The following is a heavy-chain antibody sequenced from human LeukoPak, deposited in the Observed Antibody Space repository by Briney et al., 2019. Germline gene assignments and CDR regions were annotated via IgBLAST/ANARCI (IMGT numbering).Heavy chain of an antibody. V-gene: IGHV4-39*01. J-gene: IGHJ4*02. D-gene: IGHD7-27*01. Sequence: KPSETLSLTCTVSGGSISSSSYYWGWIRQPPGKGLEWIGSIYYSGSTYYNPSLKSRVTISVDTSKNQFSLKLSSVTAADTAVYYCARSTGDTYFDYWGQGTLVTVSS. CDR3: ARSTGDTYFDY. CDR1: GGSISSSSYY. CDR2: IYYSGST.